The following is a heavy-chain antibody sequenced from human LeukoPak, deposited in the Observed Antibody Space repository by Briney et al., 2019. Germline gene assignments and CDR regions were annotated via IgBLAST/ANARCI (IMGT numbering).Heavy chain of an antibody. D-gene: IGHD3-10*01. J-gene: IGHJ6*03. Sequence: GGSLRLSCAASGFTFSSYWMSWVRQAPGKGLEWVANIKQGGSEKYYVDSVKGRFTISRDNAKNSLYLQMNSLRAEDTAVYYCARDRDYYYYYMDVWGKGTTVTVSS. CDR2: IKQGGSEK. V-gene: IGHV3-7*01. CDR1: GFTFSSYW. CDR3: ARDRDYYYYYMDV.